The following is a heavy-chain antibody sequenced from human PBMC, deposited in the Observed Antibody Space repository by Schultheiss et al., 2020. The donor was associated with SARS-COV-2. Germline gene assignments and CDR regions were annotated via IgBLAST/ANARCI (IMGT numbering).Heavy chain of an antibody. CDR1: GFTVSSNY. D-gene: IGHD2/OR15-2a*01. Sequence: GGSLRLSCAASGFTVSSNYMSWVRQAPGKGLEWVSVIYSGGSTYHADSVKGRFTISRDSSKNTLFLQMNSLRAEDTAVYYCAKYDSTTYEYRFDYWGQGTLVTVSS. CDR2: IYSGGST. CDR3: AKYDSTTYEYRFDY. J-gene: IGHJ4*02. V-gene: IGHV3-53*01.